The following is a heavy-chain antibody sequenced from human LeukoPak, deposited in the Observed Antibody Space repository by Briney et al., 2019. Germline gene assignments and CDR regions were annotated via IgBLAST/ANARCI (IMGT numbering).Heavy chain of an antibody. Sequence: GGSLRLSCAASGYTFSSHGLTWVRQAPGKGLEWISTINGAGGNTFYAETVKGRFTISRDNSKNTLYLQVHNLRAEDTAIYYCAKVSVCYGCYLDYWGQGTLVTVS. CDR3: AKVSVCYGCYLDY. J-gene: IGHJ4*02. CDR1: GYTFSSHG. CDR2: INGAGGNT. D-gene: IGHD3-16*01. V-gene: IGHV3-23*01.